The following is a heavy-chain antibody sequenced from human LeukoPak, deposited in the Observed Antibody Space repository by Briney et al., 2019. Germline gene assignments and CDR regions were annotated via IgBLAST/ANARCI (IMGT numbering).Heavy chain of an antibody. CDR3: AREQWYRFDN. J-gene: IGHJ4*02. D-gene: IGHD2-8*01. CDR1: GFRVGSYY. Sequence: PGGSLRLSCAASGFRVGSYYTSWFRQAPGKGLEWVAVVGNSDNHKDHADSVKGRFTISRDDAKNSVYLQMNSLRVEDTAIYYCAREQWYRFDNWGQGALVTVSS. V-gene: IGHV3-11*01. CDR2: VGNSDNHK.